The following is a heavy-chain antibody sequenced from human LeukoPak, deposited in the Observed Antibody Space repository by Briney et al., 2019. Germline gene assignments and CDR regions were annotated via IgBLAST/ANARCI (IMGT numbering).Heavy chain of an antibody. V-gene: IGHV4-39*01. CDR1: GGSISSSSYY. J-gene: IGHJ6*03. CDR2: IYYSGST. Sequence: SETLSLTCIVSGGSISSSSYYWGWIRQPPGKGLEWIGSIYYSGSTYYNPSLKSRVTISVDTSKNQFSLKLSSVTAADTAVYYCARQPADYMDVWGKGTTVTVSS. CDR3: ARQPADYMDV.